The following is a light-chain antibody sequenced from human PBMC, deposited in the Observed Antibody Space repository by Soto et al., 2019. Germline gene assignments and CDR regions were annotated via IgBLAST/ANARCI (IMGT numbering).Light chain of an antibody. CDR3: QKYGTSPIT. CDR1: QTVSSY. J-gene: IGKJ5*01. CDR2: GAS. Sequence: ENVLTQSPGTLSLSPGEIATLSCRASQTVSSYLTWYQHRPGQAPRLLFYGASKSATGIPDRFSGSGSGTDFTLTISRLEPEDFALYYCQKYGTSPITFGQGTRLEIK. V-gene: IGKV3-20*01.